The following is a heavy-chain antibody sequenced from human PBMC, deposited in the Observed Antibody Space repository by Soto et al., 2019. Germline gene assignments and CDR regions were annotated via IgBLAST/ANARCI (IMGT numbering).Heavy chain of an antibody. D-gene: IGHD6-13*01. J-gene: IGHJ4*02. CDR1: GFTFSSYG. Sequence: QVQLVESGGGVVQPGRSLRLSCAASGFTFSSYGMHWVRQAPGKGLEWVAVISYDGSNKYYADSVKGRFTISRDNSKNTLYLQMNSLRAEDTAVYYCAQIAAAGKGVNLEFHYWGQGTLVTVSS. V-gene: IGHV3-30*18. CDR3: AQIAAAGKGVNLEFHY. CDR2: ISYDGSNK.